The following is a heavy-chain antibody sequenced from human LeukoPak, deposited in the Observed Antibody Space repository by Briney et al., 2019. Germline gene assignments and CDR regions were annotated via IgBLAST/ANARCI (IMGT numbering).Heavy chain of an antibody. D-gene: IGHD3-16*02. CDR2: ISGGGGNT. CDR3: AIGDSLGELSSSFEY. V-gene: IGHV3-23*01. J-gene: IGHJ4*02. CDR1: KFAFSSYA. Sequence: PGGSLRLSCAASKFAFSSYAMSWVRQAPGKGLEWVSAISGGGGNTYYADSVKGRFTVSRDNSKNTLYLQMNSLRAEDTAVYYCAIGDSLGELSSSFEYWGQGTLVTVSS.